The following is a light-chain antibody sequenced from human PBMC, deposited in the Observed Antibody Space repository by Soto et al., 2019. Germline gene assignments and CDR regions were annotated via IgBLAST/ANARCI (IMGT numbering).Light chain of an antibody. Sequence: EIVVTQSPGILSVSPGDRATLSCRASQSVGRNLAWYQQKPGQAPTLLIYAASTRATGLPARFSVSVSGTDFTLTIRSLQSEEFAVYYCQEYSKWPRFTFGPGTRVDIK. CDR2: AAS. J-gene: IGKJ3*01. CDR3: QEYSKWPRFT. CDR1: QSVGRN. V-gene: IGKV3-15*01.